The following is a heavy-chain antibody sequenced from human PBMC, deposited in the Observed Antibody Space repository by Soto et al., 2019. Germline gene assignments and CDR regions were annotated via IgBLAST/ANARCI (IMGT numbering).Heavy chain of an antibody. CDR2: IIPIFGTA. CDR1: GGTLSSYA. Sequence: GASVKVSCKASGGTLSSYAISWVRQAPGQGLEWMGGIIPIFGTANYAQKFQGRVTITADESTSTAYMELSSLRSEDTAVYYCAREGSVHDSSGYSNWFDPWGQGTLVTVSS. J-gene: IGHJ5*02. CDR3: AREGSVHDSSGYSNWFDP. V-gene: IGHV1-69*13. D-gene: IGHD3-22*01.